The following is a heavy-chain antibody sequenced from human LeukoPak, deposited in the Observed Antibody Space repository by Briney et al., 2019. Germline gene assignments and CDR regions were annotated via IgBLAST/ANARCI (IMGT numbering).Heavy chain of an antibody. V-gene: IGHV3-72*01. CDR3: ARACRDYDFCSGLGY. D-gene: IGHD3-3*01. J-gene: IGHJ4*02. CDR1: GFTFSDHY. Sequence: PGGSLRLSCTASGFTFSDHYMDWVRQAPGKGLEWIGGSRNKVNSYTKEYAAVVKGRFTISRDDSKNTLYLQMNSLKTEDTAVYYCARACRDYDFCSGLGYWGQGTLVTVSS. CDR2: SRNKVNSYTK.